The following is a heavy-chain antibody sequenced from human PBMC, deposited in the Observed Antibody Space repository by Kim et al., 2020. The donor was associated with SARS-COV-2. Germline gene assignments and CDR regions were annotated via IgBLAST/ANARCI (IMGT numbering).Heavy chain of an antibody. D-gene: IGHD3-10*01. V-gene: IGHV3-30*18. J-gene: IGHJ4*02. CDR1: GFTFSSFT. Sequence: GGSLRLSCAASGFTFSSFTIHWVRQAPGKGLEWVTVISYDGTITYYAASVKGRFTISRDNSKNTLYLQMNSLRLEDTAVYYCAKGYYGPGSHLGIDYWGQGTLVTVSS. CDR2: ISYDGTIT. CDR3: AKGYYGPGSHLGIDY.